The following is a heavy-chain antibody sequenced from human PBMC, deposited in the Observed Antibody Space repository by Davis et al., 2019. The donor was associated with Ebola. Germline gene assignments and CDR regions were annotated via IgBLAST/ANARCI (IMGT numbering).Heavy chain of an antibody. CDR1: GFTFSSYA. CDR3: AKFWSYYYGSGREYYFDY. Sequence: PGGSLRLSCAASGFTFSSYAMSWVRQAPGKGLEWVSAISGSGGSTYYADSVKGRFTISRDNSKNTLYLQMNSLRAEDTAVYYCAKFWSYYYGSGREYYFDYWGQGTLVTVSS. D-gene: IGHD3-10*01. CDR2: ISGSGGST. J-gene: IGHJ4*02. V-gene: IGHV3-23*01.